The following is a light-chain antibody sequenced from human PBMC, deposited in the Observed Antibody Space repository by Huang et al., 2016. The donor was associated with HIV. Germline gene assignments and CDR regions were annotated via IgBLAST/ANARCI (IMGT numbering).Light chain of an antibody. CDR3: QQYYSSPQT. J-gene: IGKJ1*01. Sequence: DIIMTQSPDSLAVSLGERATLNCRSSQSVYSSSTSKDYMAWFQQKPGQPPRFLLFWASTREDGVPDRFSGSGSGTHFTLTIANLEAEDAAIYYCQQYYSSPQTFGQGTRVEVK. CDR1: QSVYSSSTSKDY. CDR2: WAS. V-gene: IGKV4-1*01.